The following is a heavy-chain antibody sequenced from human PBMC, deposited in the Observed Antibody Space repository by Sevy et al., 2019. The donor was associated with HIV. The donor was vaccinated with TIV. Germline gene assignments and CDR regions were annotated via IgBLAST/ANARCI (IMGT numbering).Heavy chain of an antibody. V-gene: IGHV3-64D*06. CDR3: VKTLVGATVDY. D-gene: IGHD1-26*01. CDR1: GFTFSSYA. CDR2: ISSNGGST. Sequence: GGSLRLSCSASGFTFSSYAMHWVRQAPGKGLEYVSAISSNGGSTYYAHSVKGRFTISRDNSKNTLYLQMSSLRAEDTAVYYCVKTLVGATVDYWGQGTLVTVSS. J-gene: IGHJ4*02.